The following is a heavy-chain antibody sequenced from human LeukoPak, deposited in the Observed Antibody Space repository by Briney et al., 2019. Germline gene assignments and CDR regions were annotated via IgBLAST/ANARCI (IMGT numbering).Heavy chain of an antibody. Sequence: ASVKVSCMASGYTFTSYAMNWVRQAPGQGLEWMGWINTNTGNPTYAQGFTGRFVFSLDTSVSTAYLQISSLKAEDTAVYYCARGGWVTWVRITPDYWGQGTLVTVSS. CDR1: GYTFTSYA. J-gene: IGHJ4*02. CDR2: INTNTGNP. CDR3: ARGGWVTWVRITPDY. V-gene: IGHV7-4-1*02. D-gene: IGHD3-10*01.